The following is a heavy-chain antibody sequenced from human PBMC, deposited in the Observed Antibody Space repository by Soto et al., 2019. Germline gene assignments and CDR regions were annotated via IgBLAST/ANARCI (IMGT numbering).Heavy chain of an antibody. V-gene: IGHV3-9*02. CDR3: GKAMKWGGMTTIHYFDS. Sequence: EVQLVESGGGLVQPGRSLRLSCVASGFIADDYAMHWVRQAPGKGLEWVSGISSNSATINYADSVKGRFTISRDNTKNTRVLQMNSVRPEDTAFYYGGKAMKWGGMTTIHYFDSWGQGTLVTVSS. D-gene: IGHD4-17*01. CDR1: GFIADDYA. J-gene: IGHJ4*02. CDR2: ISSNSATI.